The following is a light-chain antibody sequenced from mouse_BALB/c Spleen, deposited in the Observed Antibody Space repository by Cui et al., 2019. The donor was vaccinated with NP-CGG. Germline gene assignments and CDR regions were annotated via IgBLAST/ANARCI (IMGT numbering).Light chain of an antibody. J-gene: IGLJ1*01. V-gene: IGLV1*01. CDR2: GTN. CDR3: ALWYSNHWV. CDR1: TGAVTTSNY. Sequence: QAVVTQESALTTSPGETVTRTCRSTTGAVTTSNYANWVQEKPDHLFTGLIGGTNNRAPGVPARFSGSLIGDKAALTITGAQTEDAAIYFCALWYSNHWVFGGGTKLTVL.